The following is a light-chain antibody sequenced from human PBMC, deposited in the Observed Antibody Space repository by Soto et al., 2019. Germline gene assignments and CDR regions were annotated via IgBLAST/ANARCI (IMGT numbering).Light chain of an antibody. CDR2: DVT. V-gene: IGLV2-14*01. Sequence: QSALTQPASVSGSPGQSITISCTGTSSDIGGYDYISWYQQHPGNAPRLMIYDVTKRPSGVSHRFSGSKSANTASLTISGLQAEDEANYYCSSYASITAVLFGGGTKLTVL. CDR1: SSDIGGYDY. J-gene: IGLJ2*01. CDR3: SSYASITAVL.